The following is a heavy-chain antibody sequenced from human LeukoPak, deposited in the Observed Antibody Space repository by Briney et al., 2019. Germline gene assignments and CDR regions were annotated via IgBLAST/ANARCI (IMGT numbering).Heavy chain of an antibody. D-gene: IGHD6-6*01. Sequence: SETLSLTCTVSGGSISSYYWSWTRQPAGKGLEWIGRIYTSGSTNYNPSLKSRVSMSVDTSKNQFSLKLSSVTAADTAVYYCATVSRQLVDRYFDYWGQGTLVTVSS. J-gene: IGHJ4*02. CDR2: IYTSGST. CDR3: ATVSRQLVDRYFDY. V-gene: IGHV4-4*07. CDR1: GGSISSYY.